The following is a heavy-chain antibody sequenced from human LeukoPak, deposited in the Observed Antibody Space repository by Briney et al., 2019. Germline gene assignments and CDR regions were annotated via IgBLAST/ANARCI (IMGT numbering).Heavy chain of an antibody. Sequence: SETLSLTCSVSGGSISSNSYSWGWIRQPPGKGLEWIGSIYYTGSTYYNPSLKSRVTMSIDTSKNQFSLKLSSVTAADTAVYYCARPNTGFARHFDYWGQGTLVTVSS. CDR2: IYYTGST. CDR3: ARPNTGFARHFDY. D-gene: IGHD3-10*01. J-gene: IGHJ4*02. V-gene: IGHV4-39*01. CDR1: GGSISSNSYS.